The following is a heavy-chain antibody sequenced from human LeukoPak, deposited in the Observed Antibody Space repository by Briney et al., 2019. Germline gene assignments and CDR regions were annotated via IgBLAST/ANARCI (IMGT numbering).Heavy chain of an antibody. CDR1: GFTSSSYG. D-gene: IGHD2-2*01. J-gene: IGHJ4*02. CDR2: IWYDGSNK. V-gene: IGHV3-33*01. CDR3: ARWTRYQLLWGEVFDY. Sequence: PGGSLRLSCAASGFTSSSYGMHWVRQAPGKGLEWVAVIWYDGSNKYYADSVKGRFTISRDNSKNTLYLQMNSLRAEDTAVYYCARWTRYQLLWGEVFDYWGQGTLVTVSS.